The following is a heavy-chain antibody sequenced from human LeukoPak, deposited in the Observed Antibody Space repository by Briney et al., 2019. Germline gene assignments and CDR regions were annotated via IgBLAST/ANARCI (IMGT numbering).Heavy chain of an antibody. Sequence: GGSLRLSCAASGFTFTRYAMSWVRQAPGKGLEWVSAITGYGGDTYYAASVKGRFTVSRDNSKNTLYLQMSSLRAEDTAMYYCARLISRGTGYNYLDDWGQGTLVTVSS. D-gene: IGHD5-24*01. J-gene: IGHJ4*02. CDR1: GFTFTRYA. CDR3: ARLISRGTGYNYLDD. V-gene: IGHV3-23*01. CDR2: ITGYGGDT.